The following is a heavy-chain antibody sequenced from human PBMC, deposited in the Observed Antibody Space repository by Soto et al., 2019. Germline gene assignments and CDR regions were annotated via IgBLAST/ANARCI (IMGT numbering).Heavy chain of an antibody. CDR3: AKDFTPWFGDYFYYYYGMDV. Sequence: GGSLRLSCAAAGFTFSSYGMHWVRQAPGTGLEWVAVMSYDGSKYYADTEKGLFTTSRDNSKNTLYLQINSLRPEDTAVYYCAKDFTPWFGDYFYYYYGMDVWGQGTTVTVSS. D-gene: IGHD4-17*01. CDR1: GFTFSSYG. J-gene: IGHJ6*02. CDR2: MSYDGSK. V-gene: IGHV3-30*18.